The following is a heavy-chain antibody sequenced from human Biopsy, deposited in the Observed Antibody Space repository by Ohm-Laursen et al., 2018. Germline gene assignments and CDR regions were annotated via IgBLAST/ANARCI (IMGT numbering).Heavy chain of an antibody. Sequence: SLRLSCAAFGFAFSSYNMNWVRQVPGRGLEWVSGMSWNGGTIGYAGSVRGRFTISRDNSKSTLYLQIHSLRAEDTAIYYCAKADVFGTLRGANWSDSWGQGTLVTVSS. J-gene: IGHJ5*01. V-gene: IGHV3-9*01. CDR2: MSWNGGTI. D-gene: IGHD3-10*01. CDR3: AKADVFGTLRGANWSDS. CDR1: GFAFSSYN.